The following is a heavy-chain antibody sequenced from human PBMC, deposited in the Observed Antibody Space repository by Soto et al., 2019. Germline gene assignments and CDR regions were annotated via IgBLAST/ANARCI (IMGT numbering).Heavy chain of an antibody. CDR2: IGTAGDT. D-gene: IGHD6-19*01. J-gene: IGHJ6*02. V-gene: IGHV3-13*01. Sequence: GGSLRLSCAASGFTFSSYDMHWVRQATGKGLEWVSAIGTAGDTYYPGSVKGRFTISRENAKNSLYLQMNSLRAGVTAVYYCARAQWLVQGDGMDAWGQGTTVTVSS. CDR1: GFTFSSYD. CDR3: ARAQWLVQGDGMDA.